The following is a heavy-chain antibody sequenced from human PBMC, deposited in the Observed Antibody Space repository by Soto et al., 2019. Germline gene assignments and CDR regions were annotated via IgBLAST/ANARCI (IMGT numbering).Heavy chain of an antibody. CDR2: ISNDGSNK. D-gene: IGHD3-16*01. Sequence: QVQLVESGGGVVQPGRSLRLSCAASGFTFSSYAMHWVRQAPGKGLEWVAVISNDGSNKYYADSVKGRFTISRDNSKNTLYLQMDSLRAEDTAVYYCAREYYDYVWGIARGLAYWGQGTLVTVSS. J-gene: IGHJ4*02. CDR3: AREYYDYVWGIARGLAY. V-gene: IGHV3-30-3*01. CDR1: GFTFSSYA.